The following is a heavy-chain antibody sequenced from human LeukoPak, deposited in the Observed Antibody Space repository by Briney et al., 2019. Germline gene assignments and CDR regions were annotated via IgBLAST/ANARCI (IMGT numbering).Heavy chain of an antibody. Sequence: SETLSLTCTVSGVSFSRSDYCWGWIRQAPGTGLEWIGSISYTGSTYYNPSLKRRVAISVDTSKNQFSLKLASVTAADTAVYYCAREKLSTSWYGGSRDYRHYFYGMDVWGQGTTVTVSS. CDR2: ISYTGST. D-gene: IGHD2-2*01. J-gene: IGHJ6*02. CDR1: GVSFSRSDYC. CDR3: AREKLSTSWYGGSRDYRHYFYGMDV. V-gene: IGHV4-39*07.